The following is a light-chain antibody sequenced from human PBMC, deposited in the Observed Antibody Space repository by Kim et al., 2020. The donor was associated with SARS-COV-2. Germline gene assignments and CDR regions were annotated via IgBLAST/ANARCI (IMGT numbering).Light chain of an antibody. V-gene: IGLV6-57*03. CDR2: EDN. J-gene: IGLJ2*01. CDR3: QSYDSSNPVV. CDR1: SDSIASNY. Sequence: KTVTISCTRSSDSIASNYVQWYQQRPGSAPTTVIYEDNQRPSGVPDLFSGSIDSSSNSASLTISRLKTEDEADYYCQSYDSSNPVVFGGGTQLTVL.